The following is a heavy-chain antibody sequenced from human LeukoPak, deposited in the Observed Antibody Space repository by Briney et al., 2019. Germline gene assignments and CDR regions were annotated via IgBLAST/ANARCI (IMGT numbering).Heavy chain of an antibody. CDR3: AKRGSSPSFLGTTHMDV. D-gene: IGHD6-6*01. Sequence: TGGSLRLSCAASGFAFSVYEMYWVRQAPGKGLEWVAVIWYDGSNKYYADSVKGRFTISRDNSKNTLYLQMNSLRAEDTAVYYCAKRGSSPSFLGTTHMDVWGKGTTVTVSS. CDR1: GFAFSVYE. V-gene: IGHV3-33*06. CDR2: IWYDGSNK. J-gene: IGHJ6*03.